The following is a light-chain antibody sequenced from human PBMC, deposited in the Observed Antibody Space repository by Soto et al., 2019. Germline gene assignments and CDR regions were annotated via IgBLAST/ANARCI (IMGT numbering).Light chain of an antibody. CDR1: SSNIGSNY. CDR2: RNN. CDR3: AAWDDSLRVGV. V-gene: IGLV1-47*01. Sequence: QLVLTQPPSASGTPGQRVTISCSGSSSNIGSNYVYWYQQLPGTAPKLLIYRNNQRPSGVPDRFSGSKSGTSASLAISGLRSEDEADYYCAAWDDSLRVGVFGGGTKL. J-gene: IGLJ2*01.